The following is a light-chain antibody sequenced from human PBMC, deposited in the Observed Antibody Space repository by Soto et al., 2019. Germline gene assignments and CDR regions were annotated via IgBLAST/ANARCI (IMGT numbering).Light chain of an antibody. CDR1: NNDIGRFVF. V-gene: IGLV2-14*01. CDR2: EVR. CDR3: AAWDDSLSGWV. J-gene: IGLJ3*02. Sequence: QSALTQPASLSGSPGQSITISCTGTNNDIGRFVFVSWYQQHPGNSPKLILYEVRDRPSGVSSRFSGSKSANTASLTISGLQAEDEAVYYCAAWDDSLSGWVFGGGTKLTVL.